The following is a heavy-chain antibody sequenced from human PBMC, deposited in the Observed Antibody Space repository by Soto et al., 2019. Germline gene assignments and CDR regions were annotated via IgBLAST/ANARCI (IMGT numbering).Heavy chain of an antibody. CDR2: IYHSGST. Sequence: QLQLQESGSGLVKPSQTLSLTCAVSGGSISSGGYSWSWIRQPPGKGLEWIGYIYHSGSTYYNPSLKSRVAITVDRSKNQFSLKLSSVTAADTALYYCARSRYYDDSSGYYGGDYFDYWGKGTMVAVSS. CDR1: GGSISSGGYS. CDR3: ARSRYYDDSSGYYGGDYFDY. V-gene: IGHV4-30-2*01. J-gene: IGHJ4*02. D-gene: IGHD3-22*01.